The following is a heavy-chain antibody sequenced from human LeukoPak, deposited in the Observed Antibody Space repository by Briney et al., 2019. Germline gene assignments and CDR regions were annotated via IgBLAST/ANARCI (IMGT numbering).Heavy chain of an antibody. V-gene: IGHV1-46*01. CDR3: ARDNSVRDEAWWFNS. Sequence: ASVKVSCKASVYTFSNYYIHWVRQAPGQGPEWMGVISPSGGSTTYVQKFQGRVTLTRDMSTSTDYLELSSLRSEDTAVYYCARDNSVRDEAWWFNSWGQGTLVTVSS. CDR1: VYTFSNYY. D-gene: IGHD5-24*01. J-gene: IGHJ5*01. CDR2: ISPSGGST.